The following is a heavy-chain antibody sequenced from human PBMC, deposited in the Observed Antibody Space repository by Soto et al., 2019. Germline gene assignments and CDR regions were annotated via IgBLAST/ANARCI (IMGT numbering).Heavy chain of an antibody. J-gene: IGHJ4*02. CDR2: ISSDESHK. V-gene: IGHV3-30*04. CDR1: GFTFSTSA. D-gene: IGHD3-9*01. Sequence: HPGGSLRLSCAASGFTFSTSAIHWVRQAPGKGLEWVALISSDESHKSYADSVKGRFTISRDNSKNTLYLQMNSLRAEDTAVYYCARDSYYDILTGYFAPPDYWGQGTLVTVSS. CDR3: ARDSYYDILTGYFAPPDY.